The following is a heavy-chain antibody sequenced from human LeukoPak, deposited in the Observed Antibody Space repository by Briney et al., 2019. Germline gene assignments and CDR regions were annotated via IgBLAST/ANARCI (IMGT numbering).Heavy chain of an antibody. CDR2: ISNSGSA. CDR1: GDSISTYY. CDR3: ARDATTVTTIIDY. Sequence: SETLSLTCTVSGDSISTYYWSWIRQPAGKGLEWIGRISNSGSASYNPSLRSRVTMSLDTSKNQFSLKLSSVTAADTAVYYCARDATTVTTIIDYWGQGTLVTVSS. D-gene: IGHD4-17*01. J-gene: IGHJ4*02. V-gene: IGHV4-4*07.